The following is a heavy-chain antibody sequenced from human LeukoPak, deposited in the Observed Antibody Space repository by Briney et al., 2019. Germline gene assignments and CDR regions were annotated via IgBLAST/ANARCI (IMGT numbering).Heavy chain of an antibody. J-gene: IGHJ6*02. CDR3: ARTYSDYGGNSGSDYYYGMDV. CDR2: INHSGST. V-gene: IGHV4-34*01. D-gene: IGHD4-23*01. Sequence: PSETLSLTCAVYGGSFSGYYWSWIRQPPGKGLEWIGEINHSGSTNYNPSLKSRVTISVDTSKNQFSLKLSSVTAADTAVYYCARTYSDYGGNSGSDYYYGMDVWGQGTTVTVSS. CDR1: GGSFSGYY.